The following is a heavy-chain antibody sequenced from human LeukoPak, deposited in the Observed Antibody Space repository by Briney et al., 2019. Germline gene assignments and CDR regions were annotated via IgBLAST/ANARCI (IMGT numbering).Heavy chain of an antibody. Sequence: GGSLRLSCAASGFTFSSCAMHWVRQAPGKGLEWVAVISYDGTNKYYADSVKGRFTISRDNSKNTLYLQMSSLRVEDTAVYYCAKRLPYNSDWYYFDYWGQGTLVTVSS. CDR2: ISYDGTNK. V-gene: IGHV3-30-3*02. D-gene: IGHD3-9*01. CDR1: GFTFSSCA. J-gene: IGHJ4*02. CDR3: AKRLPYNSDWYYFDY.